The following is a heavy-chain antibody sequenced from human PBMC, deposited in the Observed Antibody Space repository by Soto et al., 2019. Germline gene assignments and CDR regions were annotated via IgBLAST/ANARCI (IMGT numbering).Heavy chain of an antibody. CDR1: GGSISSNY. J-gene: IGHJ4*02. CDR2: VYNSGST. Sequence: MSSETLSLTCTVSGGSISSNYWTWIRQPPGKGLEWIGYVYNSGSTNYNPSLKSRVTISEDTSKSQFSLKVNSMTAADTAVYYCARYRREAVAGYTLDNWGQGILVTVS. CDR3: ARYRREAVAGYTLDN. V-gene: IGHV4-59*01. D-gene: IGHD6-13*01.